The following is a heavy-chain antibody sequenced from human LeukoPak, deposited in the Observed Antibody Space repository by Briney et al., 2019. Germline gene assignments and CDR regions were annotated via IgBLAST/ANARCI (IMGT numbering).Heavy chain of an antibody. Sequence: ASVKVSCKASGYTITNNYMHWVRQAPGQGLEWMGWINPNSGGTNYAQKFQGRVTMTRDTSTSTAYMELRRLRSDGTAVYYCARAPTFEYSSSGADYWGQGTLVTVSS. CDR3: ARAPTFEYSSSGADY. CDR1: GYTITNNY. J-gene: IGHJ4*02. CDR2: INPNSGGT. D-gene: IGHD6-6*01. V-gene: IGHV1-2*02.